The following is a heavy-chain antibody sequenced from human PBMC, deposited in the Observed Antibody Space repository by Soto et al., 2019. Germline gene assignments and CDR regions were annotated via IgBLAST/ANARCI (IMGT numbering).Heavy chain of an antibody. V-gene: IGHV1-69*06. J-gene: IGHJ4*02. CDR3: ARAPLRFFEWLIRTYFDY. D-gene: IGHD3-3*01. CDR2: IIPIFGTA. CDR1: GGTFSSYA. Sequence: QVQLVQSGAEVKKPGSSVKVSCKASGGTFSSYAISWVRQAPGQGLEWMGGIIPIFGTANYAQKFQGRVTITADKSTSTAYMELSSLRSEDTAVYYCARAPLRFFEWLIRTYFDYWGQGTLVTVSS.